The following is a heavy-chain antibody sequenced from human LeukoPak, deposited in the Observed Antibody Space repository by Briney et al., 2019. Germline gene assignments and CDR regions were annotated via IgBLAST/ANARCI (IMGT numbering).Heavy chain of an antibody. V-gene: IGHV4-59*08. D-gene: IGHD2/OR15-2a*01. Sequence: SETLSLTCAVYGGSFSGYYWSWIRQPPGKGLEWIAYISGIGSINYNPSLKSRVTISLDTSKNQFSLKLSSVTAADTAVYYCAGHHPRNTVDFWGQGTLVTVSS. CDR2: ISGIGSI. CDR3: AGHHPRNTVDF. J-gene: IGHJ4*02. CDR1: GGSFSGYY.